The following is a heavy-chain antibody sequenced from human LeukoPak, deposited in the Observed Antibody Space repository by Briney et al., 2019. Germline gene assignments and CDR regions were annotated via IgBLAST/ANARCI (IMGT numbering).Heavy chain of an antibody. CDR3: ARGEYYDFWSGPFDY. Sequence: GRSLRLSCAASGFTFSNYAMHWVRQAPGKGLEYVSAISSNGGSTYYANSVKGRFTISRDNSKNTLYLQMGSLRAEDMAVYYCARGEYYDFWSGPFDYWGQGTLVTVSS. V-gene: IGHV3-64*01. D-gene: IGHD3-3*01. CDR2: ISSNGGST. CDR1: GFTFSNYA. J-gene: IGHJ4*02.